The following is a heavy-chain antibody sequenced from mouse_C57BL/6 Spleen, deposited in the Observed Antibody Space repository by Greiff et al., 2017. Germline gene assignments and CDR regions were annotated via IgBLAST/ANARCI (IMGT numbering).Heavy chain of an antibody. CDR1: GFTFSDYG. CDR2: ISSGSSTI. CDR3: AREGFITTVVATRWYFDY. Sequence: EVQGVESGGGLVKPGGSLKLSCAASGFTFSDYGMHWVRQAPEKGLEWVAYISSGSSTIYYADTVKGRFTISRDNAKNTLFLQMTSLRSEDTAMYYCAREGFITTVVATRWYFDYWGQGTTLTVSS. V-gene: IGHV5-17*01. J-gene: IGHJ2*01. D-gene: IGHD1-1*01.